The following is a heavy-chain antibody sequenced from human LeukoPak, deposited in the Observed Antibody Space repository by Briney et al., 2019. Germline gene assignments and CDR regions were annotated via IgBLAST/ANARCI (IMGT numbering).Heavy chain of an antibody. V-gene: IGHV3-30*14. Sequence: GGSLRLSCAASGFTFSNYAMHWVRQAPGKGLEWVAVISYDGSNKYYAASVKGRFTISRDNSKNTVYLQMNSLRGEDTAVYFCARGWVVATGGFDMWGQGTMVTVSS. CDR2: ISYDGSNK. D-gene: IGHD2-8*02. CDR3: ARGWVVATGGFDM. CDR1: GFTFSNYA. J-gene: IGHJ3*02.